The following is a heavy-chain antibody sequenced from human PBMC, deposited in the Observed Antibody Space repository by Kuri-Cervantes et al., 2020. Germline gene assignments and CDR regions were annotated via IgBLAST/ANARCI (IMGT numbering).Heavy chain of an antibody. D-gene: IGHD3-3*01. Sequence: ASVKVSCKASGYTFTSYDINWVRQATGQGLEWMGWMNPNSGNTGYAQKLQGRVTLTTDTSTNTAYMDLRSLRSDDTAVYYGARSHHDFWRFDPWGQGTLVTDSS. CDR2: MNPNSGNT. CDR1: GYTFTSYD. CDR3: ARSHHDFWRFDP. J-gene: IGHJ5*02. V-gene: IGHV1-8*01.